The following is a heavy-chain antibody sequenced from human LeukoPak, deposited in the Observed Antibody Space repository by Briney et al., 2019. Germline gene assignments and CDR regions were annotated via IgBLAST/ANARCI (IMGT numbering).Heavy chain of an antibody. CDR2: FDYRGAT. CDR1: GASISDLGYY. V-gene: IGHV4-31*03. J-gene: IGHJ6*02. CDR3: ARDLNGWGGQHPYYYGVDV. D-gene: IGHD3-10*01. Sequence: SETLSLTCTVSGASISDLGYYWSWIRRRPGEGLEWIGFFDYRGATYYNPSLKSRLTISLDTSKNQFSLNLSSVTAADTAVYYCARDLNGWGGQHPYYYGVDVWGQGTTVTVSS.